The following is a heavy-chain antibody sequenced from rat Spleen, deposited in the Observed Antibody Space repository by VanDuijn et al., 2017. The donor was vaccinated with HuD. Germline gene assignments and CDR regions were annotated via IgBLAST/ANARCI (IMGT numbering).Heavy chain of an antibody. Sequence: EVQLVESGGGLVQPGKSLKLSCVASGFTFSTYWMTWIRQAPGKGLEWIASVTNTGTRTYYPDSLKGRFTISRDNAKSTLNMQMNSLRSEDKATYYCTREVQYNWFAYWGQGTLVTVSS. D-gene: IGHD1-5*01. CDR1: GFTFSTYW. V-gene: IGHV5-31*01. CDR3: TREVQYNWFAY. CDR2: VTNTGTRT. J-gene: IGHJ3*01.